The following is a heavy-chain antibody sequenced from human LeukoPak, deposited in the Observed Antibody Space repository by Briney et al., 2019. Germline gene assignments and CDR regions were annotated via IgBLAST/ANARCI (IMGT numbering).Heavy chain of an antibody. J-gene: IGHJ6*02. CDR2: ISDSCGST. CDR3: VRGYSFGPYGMDV. D-gene: IGHD2-15*01. Sequence: GGSLRLSCSASGFPFSSYAMHWVRQAPGKGLEYVSAISDSCGSTYYADSLKGRFTISRDNSKNTLYLQMSSLRAEDTAVYFCVRGYSFGPYGMDVWGQGTTVTVSS. V-gene: IGHV3-64D*09. CDR1: GFPFSSYA.